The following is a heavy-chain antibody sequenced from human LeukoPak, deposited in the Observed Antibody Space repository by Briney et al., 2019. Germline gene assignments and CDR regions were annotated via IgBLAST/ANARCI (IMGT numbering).Heavy chain of an antibody. CDR2: IYYRGDI. Sequence: SSETLSLTCSVSDGSIRTYYWSWLRQSPGQGLEWIGNIYYRGDINYNPSLKSRVIISIDTSKNQFSLKVTSLTAADTAVYYCATNKDWAEADWGQGTLVIVSS. J-gene: IGHJ4*02. V-gene: IGHV4-59*03. CDR3: ATNKDWAEAD. D-gene: IGHD3/OR15-3a*01. CDR1: DGSIRTYY.